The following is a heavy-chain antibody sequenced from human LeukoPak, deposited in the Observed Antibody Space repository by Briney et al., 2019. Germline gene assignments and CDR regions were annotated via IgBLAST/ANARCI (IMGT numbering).Heavy chain of an antibody. D-gene: IGHD6-19*01. J-gene: IGHJ4*02. CDR3: ARSPAVRHYFDY. Sequence: GGSLRLSCAASGFTFSSYGMHWVRQAPGKGLEWVAVIWYDGSNKYYADSVKGRFTISRDNSKNTLYLQMNSLRAEDTAVYYCARSPAVRHYFDYWGQGTLVTVSS. CDR1: GFTFSSYG. CDR2: IWYDGSNK. V-gene: IGHV3-33*01.